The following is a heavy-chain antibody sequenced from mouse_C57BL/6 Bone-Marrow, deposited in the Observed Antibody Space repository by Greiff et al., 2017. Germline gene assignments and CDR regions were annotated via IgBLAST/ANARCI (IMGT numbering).Heavy chain of an antibody. J-gene: IGHJ3*01. Sequence: EVKLMESGAELVRPGASVKLSCTASGFNIKDDYMHWVKQRPEQGLEWIGWIDPENGDTEYASKFQGKATITADTSSNTAYLQLSSLTSEDTAGYYCTTGGTAYWGQGTLVTVSA. D-gene: IGHD2-14*01. CDR2: IDPENGDT. CDR1: GFNIKDDY. V-gene: IGHV14-4*01. CDR3: TTGGTAY.